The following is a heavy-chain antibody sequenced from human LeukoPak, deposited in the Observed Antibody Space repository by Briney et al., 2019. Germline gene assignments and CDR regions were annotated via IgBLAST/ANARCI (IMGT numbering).Heavy chain of an antibody. V-gene: IGHV1-18*01. Sequence: ASVNVSCKPSGYTFTNYGLSWVRQAPGQGLEWMGWISAYNGNTNYAQKLQGRVTITTDTSTSTAYMELRSLRSDDTAVYYCARGGETLRYSEFDPWGQGTLVTVSS. J-gene: IGHJ5*02. D-gene: IGHD3-9*01. CDR1: GYTFTNYG. CDR3: ARGGETLRYSEFDP. CDR2: ISAYNGNT.